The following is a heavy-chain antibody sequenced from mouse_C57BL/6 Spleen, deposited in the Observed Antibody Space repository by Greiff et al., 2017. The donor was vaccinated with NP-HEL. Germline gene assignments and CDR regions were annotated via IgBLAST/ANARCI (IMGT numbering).Heavy chain of an antibody. CDR3: ARGYYYYGSSGP. CDR2: INPNNGGT. V-gene: IGHV1-26*01. J-gene: IGHJ3*01. Sequence: EVQLQQSGPELVKPGASVKISCKASGYTFTDYYMNWVKQSHGKSLEWIGDINPNNGGTSYNQKFKGKATLTVDKSSSTAYMELRSLTSEDSAVYYCARGYYYYGSSGPWGQGTLVTVSA. CDR1: GYTFTDYY. D-gene: IGHD1-1*01.